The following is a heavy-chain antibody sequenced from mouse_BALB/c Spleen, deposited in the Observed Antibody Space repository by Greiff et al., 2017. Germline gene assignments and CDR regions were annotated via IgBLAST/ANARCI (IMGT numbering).Heavy chain of an antibody. CDR1: GFTFSDYY. Sequence: EVKLMESGGGLVKPGGSLKLSCAASGFTFSDYYMYWVRQTPEKRLEWVATISDGGSYTYYPDSVKGRFTISRDNAKNNLYLQMSSLKSEDTAMYYCARDGRLRLRGWYFDVWGAGTTVTVSS. V-gene: IGHV5-4*02. CDR3: ARDGRLRLRGWYFDV. D-gene: IGHD1-2*01. J-gene: IGHJ1*01. CDR2: ISDGGSYT.